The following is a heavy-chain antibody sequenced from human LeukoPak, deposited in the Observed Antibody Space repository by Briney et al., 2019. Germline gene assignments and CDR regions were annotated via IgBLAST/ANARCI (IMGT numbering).Heavy chain of an antibody. CDR3: ERDEAAAGTVDY. CDR2: ISYDGSNK. CDR1: GFIFRSYA. J-gene: IGHJ4*02. D-gene: IGHD6-13*01. V-gene: IGHV3-30*04. Sequence: PGRSLRLSCAASGFIFRSYAMHWDRQAPGKGLEWVTVISYDGSNKYYADSVKGRFTISRDNSKNTLYLQMNSLRAEDTAVYYCERDEAAAGTVDYWGQGTLVTVSS.